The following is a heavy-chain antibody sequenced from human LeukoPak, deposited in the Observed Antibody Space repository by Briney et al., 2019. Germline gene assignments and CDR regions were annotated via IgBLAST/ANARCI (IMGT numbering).Heavy chain of an antibody. Sequence: GGSLRLSCAASGFTFSSYWMSWDRQVSGMGLEWVANIKQDGSEKYYLDSVKGRFTISRDNAKNSLYLQMNSLRAEDTALYYCAKDIHDSSGYFDYWGQGTLVTVSS. D-gene: IGHD3-22*01. CDR1: GFTFSSYW. CDR3: AKDIHDSSGYFDY. CDR2: IKQDGSEK. V-gene: IGHV3-7*03. J-gene: IGHJ4*02.